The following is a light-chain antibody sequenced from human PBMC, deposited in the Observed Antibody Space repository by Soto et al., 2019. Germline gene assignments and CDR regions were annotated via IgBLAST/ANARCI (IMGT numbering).Light chain of an antibody. J-gene: IGKJ1*01. CDR2: LGS. CDR3: MQAVQAPRT. CDR1: QSLLPSNGNIY. V-gene: IGKV2-28*01. Sequence: DIVLTQSPLSLPVTPGEPASISCRSSQSLLPSNGNIYLDWYLQKPGQSPQLLIYLGSIRASGVPDRFSGSGSGTDFTLKITRVEAEDVGVYYCMQAVQAPRTFGQGTKVEIK.